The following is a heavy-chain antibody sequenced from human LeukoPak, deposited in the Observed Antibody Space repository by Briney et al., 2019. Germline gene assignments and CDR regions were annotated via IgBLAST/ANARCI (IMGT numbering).Heavy chain of an antibody. CDR3: ARGIRILTGPRPDAFDI. D-gene: IGHD3-9*01. Sequence: ASETLSLTCTVSGGSISSYYWSWIRQPPGKGLEWIGYIYYSGSTNYNPSLKSRVTISVDTSKNQFSLKLSSVTAADTAVYYCARGIRILTGPRPDAFDIWGQGTMVTVSS. J-gene: IGHJ3*02. V-gene: IGHV4-59*01. CDR2: IYYSGST. CDR1: GGSISSYY.